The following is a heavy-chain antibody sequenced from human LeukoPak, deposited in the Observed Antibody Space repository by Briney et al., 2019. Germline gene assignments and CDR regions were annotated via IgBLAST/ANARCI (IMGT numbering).Heavy chain of an antibody. V-gene: IGHV3-74*01. CDR2: ISGDGSST. J-gene: IGHJ4*02. D-gene: IGHD6-13*01. CDR3: AREIQSRYMDY. CDR1: GSTFRGYW. Sequence: GGSLRLSCAASGSTFRGYWMHWVRQAPGKGLVWVSRISGDGSSTSYADSVKGRFTISRDKNTLYLQMNSLRAEDTAVYYCAREIQSRYMDYWGQGTLVTVSS.